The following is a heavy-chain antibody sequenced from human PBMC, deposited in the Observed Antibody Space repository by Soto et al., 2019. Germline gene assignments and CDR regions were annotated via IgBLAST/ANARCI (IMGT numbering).Heavy chain of an antibody. V-gene: IGHV3-64*04. J-gene: IGHJ4*02. Sequence: GSLRLSCSASGFTFSSYAMHWVRQAPGKGLEYVSAISSNGGSTYYADSVKGRFTISRDNSKNTLYLQMNSLRAEDTAVYYCAKERAVAGSPNPLDYWGQGTLVTVSS. CDR2: ISSNGGST. D-gene: IGHD6-19*01. CDR1: GFTFSSYA. CDR3: AKERAVAGSPNPLDY.